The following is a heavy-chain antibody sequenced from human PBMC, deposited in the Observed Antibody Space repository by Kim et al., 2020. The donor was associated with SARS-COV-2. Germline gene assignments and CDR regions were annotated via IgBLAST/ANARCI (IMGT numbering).Heavy chain of an antibody. CDR1: GYTLTELS. Sequence: ASVKVSCKVSGYTLTELSMHWVRQAPGKGLEWMGGFDPEDGETIYAQKFQGRVTMTEDTSTDTAYMELSSLRSEDTAVYYCATGDITMVRGVIIYPFDYWGQGTLVTVSS. V-gene: IGHV1-24*01. CDR3: ATGDITMVRGVIIYPFDY. J-gene: IGHJ4*02. CDR2: FDPEDGET. D-gene: IGHD3-10*01.